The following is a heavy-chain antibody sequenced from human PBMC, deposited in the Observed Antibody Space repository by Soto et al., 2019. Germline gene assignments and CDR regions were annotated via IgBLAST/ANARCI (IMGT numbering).Heavy chain of an antibody. CDR3: AKDDFGDYSYYMNV. Sequence: EVQLLESGGDLVQPGGSLRLSCVASGFTFSSYGMSWVRQAPGKGLEWVSGISGSGGSKYYADSLEGRFTISRDNSKNTLYLQMNSLRAEDTAVYHCAKDDFGDYSYYMNVWGNGTTVTVSS. CDR2: ISGSGGSK. CDR1: GFTFSSYG. D-gene: IGHD3-10*01. J-gene: IGHJ6*03. V-gene: IGHV3-23*01.